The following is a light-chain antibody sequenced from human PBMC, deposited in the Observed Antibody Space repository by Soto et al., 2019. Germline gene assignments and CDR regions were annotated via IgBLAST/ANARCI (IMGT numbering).Light chain of an antibody. V-gene: IGKV3-20*01. CDR2: GAS. J-gene: IGKJ1*01. Sequence: EIVLTQSPGTLSLSPGERATLSCRASQSVSSSYLAWYQQKPGQAPRLLIYGASSRATGIPDRFSGSGSGTDFTLTISRLEPEDFAVYYWQQYGSSPLTFGQGTKVEIK. CDR1: QSVSSSY. CDR3: QQYGSSPLT.